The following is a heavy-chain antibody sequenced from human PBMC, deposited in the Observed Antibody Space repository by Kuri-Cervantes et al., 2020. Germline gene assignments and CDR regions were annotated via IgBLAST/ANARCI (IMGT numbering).Heavy chain of an antibody. D-gene: IGHD6-13*01. CDR1: GFTFSSYG. V-gene: IGHV3-30*03. CDR3: ARVGRRVYSSRPGAEYFQH. Sequence: GESLKISCAASGFTFSSYGMHWVRQAPGKGLEWVAVISYDGSNKYCADSVKGRFTISRDNSKNTLYLQMNSLRSDDTAVYYWARVGRRVYSSRPGAEYFQHWGQGTLVTVSS. J-gene: IGHJ1*01. CDR2: ISYDGSNK.